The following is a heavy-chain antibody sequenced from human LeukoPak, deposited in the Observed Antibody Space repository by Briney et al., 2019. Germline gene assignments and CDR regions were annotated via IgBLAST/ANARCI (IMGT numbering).Heavy chain of an antibody. V-gene: IGHV3-7*03. CDR2: IKQDGSEK. CDR1: GFTFSSYW. D-gene: IGHD1-26*01. J-gene: IGHJ4*02. Sequence: QSGGSLRLSCAASGFTFSSYWMSWVRQAPGKGLEWVANIKQDGSEKYYVDSVKGRFTISRDNSKKMLYLQMNSLRAEDTALYYCAKPGSHYDYWGQGTLVTVSS. CDR3: AKPGSHYDY.